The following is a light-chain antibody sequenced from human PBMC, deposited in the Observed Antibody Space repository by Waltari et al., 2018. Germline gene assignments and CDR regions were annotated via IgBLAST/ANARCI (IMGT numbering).Light chain of an antibody. Sequence: EIVLTQSPAPLALSPGERATLSCRASQSVSSYLAWYQQKPGLAPRLLIHHASNSATGIPARFSGSGSGTDFTLTISSLEPEDFAVYYCQQRSSWPTFGQGIKLEIK. CDR3: QQRSSWPT. V-gene: IGKV3-11*01. J-gene: IGKJ2*01. CDR2: HAS. CDR1: QSVSSY.